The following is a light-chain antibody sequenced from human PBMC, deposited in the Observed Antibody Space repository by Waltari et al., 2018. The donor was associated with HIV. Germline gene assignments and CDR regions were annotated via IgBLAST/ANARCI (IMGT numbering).Light chain of an antibody. CDR2: NTN. J-gene: IGLJ3*02. CDR3: LLYYAGTWV. CDR1: TGAVTSLNY. Sequence: QTVVTQEPSLTVSPGETVTLTCASSTGAVTSLNYPNWFQQRPGQAPRALIYNTNNNTSWTPARFSGSLPGGKAALTLSGAQPEDAADYFCLLYYAGTWVFGGGTKLTVL. V-gene: IGLV7-43*01.